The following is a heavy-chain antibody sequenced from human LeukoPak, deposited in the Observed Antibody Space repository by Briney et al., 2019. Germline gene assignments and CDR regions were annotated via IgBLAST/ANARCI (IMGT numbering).Heavy chain of an antibody. CDR3: ARVKSSGWGWGFNY. V-gene: IGHV1-2*02. CDR2: INPNSGGT. Sequence: ASVKVSCKASGYTFTGYYMHWVRQAPGQGLEWMGWINPNSGGTNYAQKFQGRVTMTRDTSISTAYMELSRLRSDDTAVYYCARVKSSGWGWGFNYWGQGTLVTVSS. D-gene: IGHD6-19*01. J-gene: IGHJ4*02. CDR1: GYTFTGYY.